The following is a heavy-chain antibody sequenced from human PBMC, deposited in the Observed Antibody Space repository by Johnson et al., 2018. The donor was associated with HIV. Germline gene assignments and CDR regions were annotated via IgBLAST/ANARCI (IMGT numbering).Heavy chain of an antibody. D-gene: IGHD1-26*01. CDR1: NFTFKDYY. V-gene: IGHV3-11*04. J-gene: IGHJ3*02. Sequence: QMQLVESGGDLIKPGGSLRLSCAASNFTFKDYYMNWIRQAPGKGLEWISYISSTATNIDYADSVKGRFTISRDNAKNSLYLQMNSLRADDTAVYYCARRSWAFDAFDIWGQGTMVTVSS. CDR2: ISSTATNI. CDR3: ARRSWAFDAFDI.